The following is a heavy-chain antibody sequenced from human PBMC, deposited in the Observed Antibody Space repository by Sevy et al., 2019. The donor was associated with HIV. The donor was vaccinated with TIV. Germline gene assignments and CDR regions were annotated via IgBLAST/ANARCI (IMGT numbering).Heavy chain of an antibody. CDR2: IYHSGST. CDR1: DGSISSGGYS. D-gene: IGHD3-10*01. Sequence: SETLSLTCAVSDGSISSGGYSWSWIRQPPGKGLEWIGYIYHSGSTYYNPSLKSRVTISVDRSKNQFSLKLSSVTAADTAVYYCASSHITMVRGVSNYFDYWGQGTLVTVSS. V-gene: IGHV4-30-2*01. CDR3: ASSHITMVRGVSNYFDY. J-gene: IGHJ4*02.